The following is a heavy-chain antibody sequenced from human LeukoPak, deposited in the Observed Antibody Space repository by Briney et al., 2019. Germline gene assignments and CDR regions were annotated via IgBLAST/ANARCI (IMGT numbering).Heavy chain of an antibody. CDR2: IFYSGST. V-gene: IGHV4-39*07. CDR3: ARDGRGHSGYDSPHY. D-gene: IGHD5-12*01. CDR1: GDSISSSDYY. Sequence: SETLPLTCTVSGDSISSSDYYWGWIRQSPGKGLEWIGSIFYSGSTYYNPSLKSRVTMSVYTSKNQFSLKLSSVTAADTAVYYCARDGRGHSGYDSPHYWGQGTLVTVSS. J-gene: IGHJ4*02.